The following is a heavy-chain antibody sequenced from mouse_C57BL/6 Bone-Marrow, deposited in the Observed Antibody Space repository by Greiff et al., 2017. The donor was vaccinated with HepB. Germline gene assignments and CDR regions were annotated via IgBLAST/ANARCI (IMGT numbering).Heavy chain of an antibody. V-gene: IGHV1-64*01. CDR3: ARCLQGMDY. Sequence: QVQLKQPGAELVKPGASVKLSCKASGYTFTSYWMHWVKQRPGQGLEWIGMIHPNSGSTNYNEKFKGKATLTVDKSSSRAYMQLSSLTSEDSAVYYCARCLQGMDYWGQGTSVTVSS. J-gene: IGHJ4*01. CDR2: IHPNSGST. CDR1: GYTFTSYW.